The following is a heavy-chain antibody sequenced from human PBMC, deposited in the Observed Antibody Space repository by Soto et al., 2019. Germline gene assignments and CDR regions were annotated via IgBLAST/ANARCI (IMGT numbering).Heavy chain of an antibody. V-gene: IGHV1-18*01. CDR2: ISAYNGNP. J-gene: IGHJ4*02. CDR1: GYTFSSYH. Sequence: QIQLVQSGAEVKKPGASVKVSCKASGYTFSSYHITWVRQAPGQGLEWMGWISAYNGNPNYAQNLQGRVTMTTDPPTSTAYIELRSRRSDDTTVYSFARDLPPVDYWGQGTLVTVSS. CDR3: ARDLPPVDY.